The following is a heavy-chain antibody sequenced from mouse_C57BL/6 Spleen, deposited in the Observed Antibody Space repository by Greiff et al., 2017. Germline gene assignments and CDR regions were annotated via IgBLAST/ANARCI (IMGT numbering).Heavy chain of an antibody. Sequence: VQLQQSGPELVKPGASVKISCKASGSTFTDYYMNWVKQSHGKSLEWIGDINPNNGGTSYNQKFKGKATLTVEKSSSTAYMELRSLTSEDSAVYYCATYSFAYWGQGTLVTVSA. CDR1: GSTFTDYY. D-gene: IGHD2-10*01. J-gene: IGHJ3*01. CDR2: INPNNGGT. CDR3: ATYSFAY. V-gene: IGHV1-26*01.